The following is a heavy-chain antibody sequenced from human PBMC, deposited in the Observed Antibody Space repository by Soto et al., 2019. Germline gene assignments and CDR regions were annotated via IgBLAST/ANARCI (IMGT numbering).Heavy chain of an antibody. CDR2: IEHNGNN. J-gene: IGHJ4*02. D-gene: IGHD3-10*01. CDR3: ARDFRYFPY. Sequence: SETLSLTCAVYGGTFSGYFWSWVRQPPGKGLEWIGEIEHNGNNNINPSLKSRVTMSVDTSKNQISLTLTSVTAADTAVYYCARDFRYFPYWGQGTLVTVSS. CDR1: GGTFSGYF. V-gene: IGHV4-34*01.